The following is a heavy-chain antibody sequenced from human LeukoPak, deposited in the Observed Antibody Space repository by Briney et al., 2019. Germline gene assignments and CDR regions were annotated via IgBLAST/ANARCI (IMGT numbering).Heavy chain of an antibody. J-gene: IGHJ4*02. CDR3: ARGYGSYYAFDY. Sequence: GGSLRLSCAASGFTFSTYWMSWIRQAPGKGLEWVSYISSSSSYTNYADSVKGRFTISRDNAKNSLYLQMNSLRAEDTAVYYCARGYGSYYAFDYWGQGTLVTVSS. CDR1: GFTFSTYW. CDR2: ISSSSSYT. V-gene: IGHV3-11*05. D-gene: IGHD1-26*01.